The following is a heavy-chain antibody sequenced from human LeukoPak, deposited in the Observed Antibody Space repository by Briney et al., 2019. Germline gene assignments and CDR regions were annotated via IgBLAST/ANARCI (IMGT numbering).Heavy chain of an antibody. J-gene: IGHJ4*02. V-gene: IGHV3-23*01. CDR3: AKDDRSFSSGWYIYYFDY. Sequence: GGSLRLSCAASGFTFSSYAMSWVHQAPGKGLEWVSAISGSGGSTYYADSVKGRFTISRDNSKNTLYLQMNSLRAEDTAVYYCAKDDRSFSSGWYIYYFDYWGQGTLVTVSS. CDR2: ISGSGGST. D-gene: IGHD6-19*01. CDR1: GFTFSSYA.